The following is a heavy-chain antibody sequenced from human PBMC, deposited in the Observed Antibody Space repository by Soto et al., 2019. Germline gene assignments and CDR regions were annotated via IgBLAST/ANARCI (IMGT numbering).Heavy chain of an antibody. Sequence: SETLSLTCTVSGVSISSYYWSWIRQPPGKGLEWIGYIYYSGSTNYNPSLKSRVTISVDTSKNQFSLKLSSVTAADTAVYYCARGYSRYFDWLTPYGMDVWGQGTTVTVS. CDR2: IYYSGST. J-gene: IGHJ6*02. CDR3: ARGYSRYFDWLTPYGMDV. V-gene: IGHV4-59*01. D-gene: IGHD3-9*01. CDR1: GVSISSYY.